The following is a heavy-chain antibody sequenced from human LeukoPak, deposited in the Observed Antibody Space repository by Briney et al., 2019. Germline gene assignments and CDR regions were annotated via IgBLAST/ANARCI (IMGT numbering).Heavy chain of an antibody. CDR2: INPNSGGT. V-gene: IGHV1-2*02. Sequence: ASVKVSCKASGYTFTGYYMHWVPQAPGQGLGWMGWINPNSGGTNYAQKFQGRVTMTRDTSISTAYMELSRLRADDTAEYYCAVIVVVPAGIGYIDVWGKGTTVTVSS. D-gene: IGHD2-2*02. CDR1: GYTFTGYY. J-gene: IGHJ6*03. CDR3: AVIVVVPAGIGYIDV.